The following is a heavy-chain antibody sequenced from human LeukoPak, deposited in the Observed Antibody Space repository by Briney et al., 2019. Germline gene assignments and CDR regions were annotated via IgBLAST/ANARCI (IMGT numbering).Heavy chain of an antibody. V-gene: IGHV1-2*02. CDR3: ARGTDYGDYYPYYYYMDV. CDR2: INPNSGGT. Sequence: ASVKVSCKASGYTFTGYYMHWVRQAPGQGLEWMGWINPNSGGTNYAQKFQGRVTMTRDTSISTAYMELSRLRSDDTAVYYCARGTDYGDYYPYYYYMDVWGKGTTVTVSS. CDR1: GYTFTGYY. J-gene: IGHJ6*03. D-gene: IGHD4-17*01.